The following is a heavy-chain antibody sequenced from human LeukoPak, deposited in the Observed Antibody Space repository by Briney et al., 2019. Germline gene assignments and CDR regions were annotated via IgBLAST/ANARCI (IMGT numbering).Heavy chain of an antibody. D-gene: IGHD3-22*01. V-gene: IGHV4-39*01. Sequence: SETVSLTSTVSVDSISDTTYYWGWIRQSPGKGLEWIACTFKNGWAYSNPSLRGRVTISVDTSKNQFSLSLTSVTAADTAVYDCATQLLRNPNYYDSSDYLPSGFRHWGVGTQVIVS. CDR2: TFKNGWA. CDR3: ATQLLRNPNYYDSSDYLPSGFRH. CDR1: VDSISDTTYY. J-gene: IGHJ1*01.